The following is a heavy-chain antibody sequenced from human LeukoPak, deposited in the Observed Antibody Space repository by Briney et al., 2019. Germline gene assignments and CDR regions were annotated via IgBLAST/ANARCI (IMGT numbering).Heavy chain of an antibody. V-gene: IGHV4-34*01. CDR2: INHSGST. CDR3: ARGGDYDYIWGSYRFIWFDP. CDR1: GGSLSGYY. J-gene: IGHJ5*02. Sequence: PSETLSLTCAVYGGSLSGYYWSWIRQPPGKGLEWIGEINHSGSTNYNPSLKSRVTISVDTSKNQFSLKLSSVTAADTAVYYCARGGDYDYIWGSYRFIWFDPWGQGTLVTVSS. D-gene: IGHD3-16*02.